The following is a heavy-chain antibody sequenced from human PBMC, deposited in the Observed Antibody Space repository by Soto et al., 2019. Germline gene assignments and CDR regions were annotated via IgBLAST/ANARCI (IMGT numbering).Heavy chain of an antibody. Sequence: SVDVSCKASGGTFSSYAISWVRQAPGQGLEWMGGIIPIFGTANYAQKFQGRVTITADESTSTAYMELSSLRSEDTAVYYCAGAMTYYYGMDVWGQGTTVTV. CDR2: IIPIFGTA. CDR3: AGAMTYYYGMDV. CDR1: GGTFSSYA. D-gene: IGHD2-21*02. V-gene: IGHV1-69*13. J-gene: IGHJ6*02.